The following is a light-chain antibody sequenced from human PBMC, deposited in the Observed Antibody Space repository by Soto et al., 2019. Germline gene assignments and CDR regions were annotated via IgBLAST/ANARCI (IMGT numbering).Light chain of an antibody. CDR1: SGHSNYA. J-gene: IGLJ2*01. CDR2: LNSDGSH. CDR3: QTWGTGIRV. V-gene: IGLV4-69*01. Sequence: QSVLTQSPSASASLGASVKLTCTLSSGHSNYAIAWHRQRPEKGPQYLMNLNSDGSHNKGDGIPDRFSGSSSGAERYLTISSLQSEDEADYYCQTWGTGIRVFGAGTKLTVL.